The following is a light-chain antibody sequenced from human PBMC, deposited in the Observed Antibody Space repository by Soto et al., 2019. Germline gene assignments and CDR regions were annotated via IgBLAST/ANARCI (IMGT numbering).Light chain of an antibody. CDR3: QQYNNWPPLT. CDR1: EYVSNN. J-gene: IGKJ5*01. Sequence: ETVMTQSPATLSVSPGERVTLSCRASEYVSNNLAWYQQRPGQPPRLLIYGASTRATGIPSRFSGSGSGTEVPLTISGLQSEDFAIYFCQQYNNWPPLTVGQGTRLEVK. V-gene: IGKV3-15*01. CDR2: GAS.